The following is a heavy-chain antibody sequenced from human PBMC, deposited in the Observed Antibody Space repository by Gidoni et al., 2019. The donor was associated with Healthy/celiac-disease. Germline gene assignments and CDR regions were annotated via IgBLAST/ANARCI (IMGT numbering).Heavy chain of an antibody. V-gene: IGHV4-59*08. D-gene: IGHD6-13*01. CDR2: MYYSGST. J-gene: IGHJ1*01. CDR3: ASRGIAAAGTITAEYFQH. Sequence: QVQLQESGPGLVKPSETLSLTCTVSGGSISSYYWSWIRQPPGKGLEWIGYMYYSGSTNYIPSLKSRVTISVDTSKNQFSRKLSSVTAADTAVYYCASRGIAAAGTITAEYFQHWGQGTLVTVSS. CDR1: GGSISSYY.